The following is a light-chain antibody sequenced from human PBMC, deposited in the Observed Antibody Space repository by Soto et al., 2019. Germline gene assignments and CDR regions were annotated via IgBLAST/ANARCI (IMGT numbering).Light chain of an antibody. CDR2: GAS. Sequence: EIVLTQSPGTLSLSPGERATLSCRASQSVSGSYLAWFQQKPGQAPRLVIHGASSRATGFPDRFSGGGSGTEFTLTISRLEHEDFAVYYCQQYNNLPYTFGQGTKVEIK. CDR3: QQYNNLPYT. J-gene: IGKJ2*01. V-gene: IGKV3-20*01. CDR1: QSVSGSY.